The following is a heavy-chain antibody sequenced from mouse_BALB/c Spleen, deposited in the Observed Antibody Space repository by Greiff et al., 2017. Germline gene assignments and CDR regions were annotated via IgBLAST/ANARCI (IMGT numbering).Heavy chain of an antibody. CDR1: GDSITSGY. J-gene: IGHJ3*01. Sequence: EGQLQESGPSLVKPSQTLSLTCSVTGDSITSGYWNWIRKFPGNKLEYMGYISYSGSTYYNPSLKSRISITRDTSKNQYYLQLNSVTTEDTATYYCARTYYDYVAWFAYWGQGTLVTVSA. CDR2: ISYSGST. V-gene: IGHV3-8*02. CDR3: ARTYYDYVAWFAY. D-gene: IGHD2-4*01.